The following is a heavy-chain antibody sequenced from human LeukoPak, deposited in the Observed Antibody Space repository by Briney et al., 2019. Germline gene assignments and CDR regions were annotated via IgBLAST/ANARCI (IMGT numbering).Heavy chain of an antibody. Sequence: PSETLSLTCTVSGGSISSSSYYWGWIRQPPGKGLEWIGSIYYSGSTYYNPSLKSRVTISVDTSKNQFSLKLSSVTAADTAVYYCARPLNSQVVVMFDYWGQGTLVTVSS. CDR3: ARPLNSQVVVMFDY. CDR1: GGSISSSSYY. J-gene: IGHJ4*02. D-gene: IGHD3-22*01. CDR2: IYYSGST. V-gene: IGHV4-39*07.